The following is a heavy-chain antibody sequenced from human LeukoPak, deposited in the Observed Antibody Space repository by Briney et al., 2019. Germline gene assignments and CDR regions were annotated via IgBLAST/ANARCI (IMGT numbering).Heavy chain of an antibody. Sequence: SETLSLTCAVYGGTFSGFHWSWLRQPPGKGLEWRGEINHSGSTNYHPSLKSRVTISVDTSKNQFSLKLSSVSAADTAVYYCARGRGGVRGVTHFYYWGQGTLVTVSS. J-gene: IGHJ4*02. CDR1: GGTFSGFH. D-gene: IGHD3-10*01. V-gene: IGHV4-34*01. CDR2: INHSGST. CDR3: ARGRGGVRGVTHFYY.